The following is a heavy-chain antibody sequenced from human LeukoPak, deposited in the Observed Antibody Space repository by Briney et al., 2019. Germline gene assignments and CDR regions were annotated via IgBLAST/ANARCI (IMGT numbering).Heavy chain of an antibody. CDR2: ISGSGDST. D-gene: IGHD6-13*01. Sequence: GGSLRLSCSASGFTLSNYGMSWVRQAPGKGLEWVSGISGSGDSTYYADSVKGRFTISRDNAKNSLYLQMNSLRAEDTAVYYCARDPSSWYYYYMDVWGKGTTVTVSS. J-gene: IGHJ6*03. CDR1: GFTLSNYG. V-gene: IGHV3-23*01. CDR3: ARDPSSWYYYYMDV.